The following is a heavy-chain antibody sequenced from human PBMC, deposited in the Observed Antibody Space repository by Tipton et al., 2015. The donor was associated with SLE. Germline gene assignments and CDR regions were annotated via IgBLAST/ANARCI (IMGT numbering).Heavy chain of an antibody. V-gene: IGHV4-34*01. CDR3: ARSFRGSSVVRRAFDI. CDR1: GFTFNSSS. Sequence: LRLSCAASGFTFNSSSMNWVRQAPGKGLEWIGEINHSGSTNYNPSLKSRVTISVDTSKNQFSLKLSSVTAADTAVYYCARSFRGSSVVRRAFDIWGQGTMVTVSS. J-gene: IGHJ3*02. D-gene: IGHD6-19*01. CDR2: INHSGST.